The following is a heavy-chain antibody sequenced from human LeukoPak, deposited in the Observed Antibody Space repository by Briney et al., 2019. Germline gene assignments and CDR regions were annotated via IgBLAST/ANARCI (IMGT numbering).Heavy chain of an antibody. V-gene: IGHV3-21*01. J-gene: IGHJ4*02. Sequence: GGSLRLSCAASGFSFGSYSINWVPRAPGKGLNWVSSISSRSTYIYYADSVKGRFTISRDNAKNSLYLQMNSLRAEDTAVYYCARDRGTGAPLDYWGQGTLVTVSS. CDR3: ARDRGTGAPLDY. D-gene: IGHD1-26*01. CDR1: GFSFGSYS. CDR2: ISSRSTYI.